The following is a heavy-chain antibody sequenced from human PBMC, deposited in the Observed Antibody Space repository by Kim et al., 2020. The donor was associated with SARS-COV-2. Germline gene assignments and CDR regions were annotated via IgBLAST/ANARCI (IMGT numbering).Heavy chain of an antibody. CDR2: GST. J-gene: IGHJ4*02. Sequence: GSTYYNPSLKRRVTISVDASKEQFSLRLDSVTAADTAGYDCATGSGDFHYWGQGTLVTVSS. D-gene: IGHD1-1*01. CDR3: ATGSGDFHY. V-gene: IGHV4-39*07.